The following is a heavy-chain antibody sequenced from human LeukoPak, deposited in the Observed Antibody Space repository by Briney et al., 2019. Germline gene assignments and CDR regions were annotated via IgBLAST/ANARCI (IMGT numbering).Heavy chain of an antibody. CDR1: SGSIRSYY. D-gene: IGHD1-26*01. CDR3: GRQGYTASYYFFDY. J-gene: IGHJ4*02. Sequence: SETLSLTCTVSSGSIRSYYWGGVRQPPGKGLEWIGRIYTTGTTQYNPSLKRRVTMSVDTSTNQFSLNLRSMTAADTAVYYCGRQGYTASYYFFDYWSQGTLVAVS. V-gene: IGHV4-4*07. CDR2: IYTTGTT.